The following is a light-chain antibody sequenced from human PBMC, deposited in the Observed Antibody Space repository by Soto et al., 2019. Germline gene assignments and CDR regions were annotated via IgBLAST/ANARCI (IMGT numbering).Light chain of an antibody. V-gene: IGLV1-40*01. J-gene: IGLJ2*01. CDR2: DNT. Sequence: QLVLTQPPSVSGAPGQRVTISCTGSSSNIGAGYDVHWYQQLPGTAPKLLIYDNTNRPSGVPDRFSGSNSGTSASLAITGLQAEDEADYYCQSFDSSLSGSVFGGGTKLTVL. CDR1: SSNIGAGYD. CDR3: QSFDSSLSGSV.